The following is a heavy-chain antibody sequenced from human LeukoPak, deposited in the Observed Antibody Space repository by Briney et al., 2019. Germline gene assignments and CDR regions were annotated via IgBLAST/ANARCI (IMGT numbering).Heavy chain of an antibody. D-gene: IGHD3-3*01. Sequence: GGSLRLSCAASGFTFSDYYMSWIRQAPGKGLEWVSYISSSGSTIYYADSVKGRSTISRDNAKNSLYLQMNSLRAEDTAVYYCARDQGSGITIFGVARRVFDYWGQGTLVTVSS. J-gene: IGHJ4*02. V-gene: IGHV3-11*01. CDR1: GFTFSDYY. CDR3: ARDQGSGITIFGVARRVFDY. CDR2: ISSSGSTI.